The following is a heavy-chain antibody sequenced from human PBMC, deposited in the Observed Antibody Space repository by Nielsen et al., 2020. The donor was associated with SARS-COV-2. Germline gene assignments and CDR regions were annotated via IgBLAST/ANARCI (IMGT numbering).Heavy chain of an antibody. CDR1: GFTFSSYA. J-gene: IGHJ4*02. CDR2: ISYDGSNK. CDR3: AREQWELRPQGFDY. Sequence: GESLKISCAASGFTFSSYAMHWVRQAPGKGLEWVAVISYDGSNKYYADSVKGRFTISRDNSKNTLYLQMNSLRAEDTAVYYCAREQWELRPQGFDYWGQGTLVTVSS. V-gene: IGHV3-30-3*01. D-gene: IGHD1-26*01.